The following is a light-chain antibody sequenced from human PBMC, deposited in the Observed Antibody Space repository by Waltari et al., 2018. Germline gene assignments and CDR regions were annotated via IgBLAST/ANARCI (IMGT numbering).Light chain of an antibody. CDR2: DTS. V-gene: IGKV3-15*01. Sequence: EIVMTQSPATLSVSPGERTALSRRASHSVSRNLAWYQQKPGQAPRLLIHDTSTRATGNPARFGGGGSGTECTLTISSLQSEDFAGYYCQQYISWPPITCGHGTRLEI. CDR3: QQYISWPPIT. CDR1: HSVSRN. J-gene: IGKJ5*01.